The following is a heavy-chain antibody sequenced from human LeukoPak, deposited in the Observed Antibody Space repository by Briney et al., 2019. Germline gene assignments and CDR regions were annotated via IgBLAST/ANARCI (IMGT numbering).Heavy chain of an antibody. CDR3: ARHVGNYYDSSGYYYGRNEYFQH. D-gene: IGHD3-22*01. Sequence: SETLSLTCTVSGGSISSSSYYWGWIHQPPGKGLEWIGSIYYSGSTYYNPSLKSRVAISVDTSKNQFSLKLSSVTAADTAVYYCARHVGNYYDSSGYYYGRNEYFQHWGQGTLVTVSS. V-gene: IGHV4-39*01. CDR1: GGSISSSSYY. J-gene: IGHJ1*01. CDR2: IYYSGST.